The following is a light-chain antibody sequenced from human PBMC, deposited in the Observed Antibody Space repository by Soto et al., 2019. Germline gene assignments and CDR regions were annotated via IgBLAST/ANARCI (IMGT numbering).Light chain of an antibody. J-gene: IGKJ1*01. CDR3: QQYGSSPWT. Sequence: EIVLTQSPGTLSLSPGERATLSCRASQSVSSNYLAWYQQKPGQAPRPLIYGASSRATGIPDRFSGSGAGTEFTLTISRLEPEDFAMYYCQQYGSSPWTFGHGTKVEIK. V-gene: IGKV3-20*01. CDR2: GAS. CDR1: QSVSSNY.